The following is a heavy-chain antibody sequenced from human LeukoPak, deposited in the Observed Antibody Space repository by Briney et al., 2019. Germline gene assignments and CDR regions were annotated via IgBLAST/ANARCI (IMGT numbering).Heavy chain of an antibody. D-gene: IGHD2-21*01. J-gene: IGHJ6*02. CDR3: ARARVSYYYYGMDV. V-gene: IGHV3-30*04. CDR2: IQYDGSNK. Sequence: PGRSPRLSCSASGFTFHSYALHWVRQAPPKGLPWVAVIQYDGSNKYYEDFVQGRITITRDHSKNTLYLQMNSLRAEDTAVYYCARARVSYYYYGMDVWGQGTTVTVSS. CDR1: GFTFHSYA.